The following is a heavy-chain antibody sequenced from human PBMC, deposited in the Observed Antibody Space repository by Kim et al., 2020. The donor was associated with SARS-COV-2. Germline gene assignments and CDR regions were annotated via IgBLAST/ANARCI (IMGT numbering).Heavy chain of an antibody. V-gene: IGHV3-21*01. Sequence: GGSLRLSCAASRFTFSSYNMNWVRQAPGKGLEWLSSISSSSTYINYADSVKGRFTISRDNANNSLYLQMNSLRAEDTAVYYCARDYVEGGYTYYYSIGYFDYWGQGTLVTVSS. J-gene: IGHJ4*02. CDR2: ISSSSTYI. CDR1: RFTFSSYN. D-gene: IGHD5-18*01. CDR3: ARDYVEGGYTYYYSIGYFDY.